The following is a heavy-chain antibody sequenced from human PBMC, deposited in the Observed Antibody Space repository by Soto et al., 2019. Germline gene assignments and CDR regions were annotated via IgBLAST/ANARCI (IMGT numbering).Heavy chain of an antibody. V-gene: IGHV4-59*01. CDR2: IYYSGST. CDR3: ARDKITGLFDY. Sequence: SETLSLTCTVSGGSISRYYWSWIRQPPGKRLEWIGYIYYSGSTNYNPSLKSRVTISVDTSKNQFSLKLSSVTAADTAVYYCARDKITGLFDYWGQGTLVTVSS. D-gene: IGHD2-8*02. J-gene: IGHJ4*02. CDR1: GGSISRYY.